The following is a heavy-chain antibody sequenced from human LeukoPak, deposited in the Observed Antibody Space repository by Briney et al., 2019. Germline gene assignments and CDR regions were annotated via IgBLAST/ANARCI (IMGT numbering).Heavy chain of an antibody. CDR1: GGSISSGGYY. D-gene: IGHD3-22*01. CDR2: IYYSGST. J-gene: IGHJ4*02. Sequence: SQTLSLTCTVSGGSISSGGYYWSWIRQHPGKGLEWIGYIYYSGSTYYNPSLKSRVTISVDTSKNQFSLKLSSVTAADTAVYYCARRASTRIVFDYWGQGTLVTVSS. V-gene: IGHV4-31*03. CDR3: ARRASTRIVFDY.